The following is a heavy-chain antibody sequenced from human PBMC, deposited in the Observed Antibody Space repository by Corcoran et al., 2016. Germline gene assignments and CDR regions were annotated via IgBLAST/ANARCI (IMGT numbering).Heavy chain of an antibody. D-gene: IGHD5-12*01. CDR3: ARGPSMVVWLRFCYFDY. Sequence: QVQLQQWGAGLLKPSETLSLTYAVYGGSFSGYYWSWIRQPPGKGLEWIGEIKHSGSTNYNPSLKSRVTISVDTSKNQFSLKLSSVTAPDTAVYYCARGPSMVVWLRFCYFDYWGQVTLVTVSA. V-gene: IGHV4-34*01. CDR2: IKHSGST. J-gene: IGHJ4*02. CDR1: GGSFSGYY.